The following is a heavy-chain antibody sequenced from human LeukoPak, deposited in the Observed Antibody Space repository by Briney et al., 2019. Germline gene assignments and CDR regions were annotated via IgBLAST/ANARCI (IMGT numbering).Heavy chain of an antibody. CDR2: INTNTGNP. Sequence: GASVKVSCKASGYTFTSYAMNWVRQAPGQGLEWMGWINTNTGNPTYAQGFTGRFVFSLDTSVSTAYLQISSLKAEDTAVYYCARWVNAGGYYYYYMDVWGKGTTVTISS. V-gene: IGHV7-4-1*02. D-gene: IGHD1-1*01. J-gene: IGHJ6*03. CDR3: ARWVNAGGYYYYYMDV. CDR1: GYTFTSYA.